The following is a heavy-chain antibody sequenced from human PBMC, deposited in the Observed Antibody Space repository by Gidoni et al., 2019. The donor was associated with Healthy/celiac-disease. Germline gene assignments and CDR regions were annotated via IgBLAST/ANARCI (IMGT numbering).Heavy chain of an antibody. CDR3: ARGVRIAAAGVPDYYYYGMDV. Sequence: QVQLVQSGAEVKKPGSSVKVSCKASGGTFSSYSISWVRQAPGQGLEWMGGIIPIFGTAKYAQKFQGRGTITADESTSTAYMELSSLRSEDTAVYYCARGVRIAAAGVPDYYYYGMDVWGQGTTVTVSS. V-gene: IGHV1-69*01. J-gene: IGHJ6*02. CDR1: GGTFSSYS. CDR2: IIPIFGTA. D-gene: IGHD6-13*01.